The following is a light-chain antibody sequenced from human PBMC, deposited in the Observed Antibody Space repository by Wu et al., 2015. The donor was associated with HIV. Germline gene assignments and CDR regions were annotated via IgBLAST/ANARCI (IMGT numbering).Light chain of an antibody. CDR2: DAS. Sequence: QMTQSPSSLSASVGDRVTITCQASQDISNYLNWYQQKPGKAPKLLIYDASNLETGVPSRFSGSGSGTDFTFTISSLQPEDIATYYCQQYDNVPPGITFGPGTKVDIK. J-gene: IGKJ3*01. CDR3: QQYDNVPPGIT. V-gene: IGKV1-33*01. CDR1: QDISNY.